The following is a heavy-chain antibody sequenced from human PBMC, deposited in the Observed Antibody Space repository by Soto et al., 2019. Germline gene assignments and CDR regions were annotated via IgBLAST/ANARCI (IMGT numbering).Heavy chain of an antibody. D-gene: IGHD2-2*01. CDR3: ARGFGVVPAAIQLGRARPQVERYYYYYMDV. Sequence: GGSLRLSCAASGFTVSSNYMSWVRQAPGKGLEWVSVIYSGGSTYYADSVKGRFTISRDNSKNTLYLQMNSLRAEDTAVYYCARGFGVVPAAIQLGRARPQVERYYYYYMDVWGKGTTVTVSS. CDR2: IYSGGST. J-gene: IGHJ6*03. CDR1: GFTVSSNY. V-gene: IGHV3-66*01.